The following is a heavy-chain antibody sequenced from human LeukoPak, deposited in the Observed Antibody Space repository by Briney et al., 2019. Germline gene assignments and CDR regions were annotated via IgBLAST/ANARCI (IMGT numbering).Heavy chain of an antibody. D-gene: IGHD4-23*01. J-gene: IGHJ6*03. CDR2: VDPEDGET. V-gene: IGHV1-69-2*01. CDR3: ATGGAGHGGNSGHYYHYMDF. CDR1: VYTFTDYY. Sequence: ASVRLSFTPSVYTFTDYYMHWVPHAPGKGLAWMGRVDPEDGETLYAEKFQSRVTITADTSTDTAFMEVNTLRSEDTAIYYCATGGAGHGGNSGHYYHYMDFWGKGTTVTVSS.